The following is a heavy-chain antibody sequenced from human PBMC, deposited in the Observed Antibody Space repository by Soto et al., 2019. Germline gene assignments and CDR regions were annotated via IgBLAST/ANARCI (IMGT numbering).Heavy chain of an antibody. D-gene: IGHD5-18*01. V-gene: IGHV4-30-4*01. CDR1: GGSISSGDYY. J-gene: IGHJ4*02. Sequence: QVQLQESGPGLVKPSQTLSLTCTVSGGSISSGDYYWSWIRQPPGKGLEWIGYIYYSGSTYYNPSLNSRVTISIDTSKHQFSLKLSSVTAADTAVYYCARTVDTAMVPDYWGQGTLVTVSS. CDR2: IYYSGST. CDR3: ARTVDTAMVPDY.